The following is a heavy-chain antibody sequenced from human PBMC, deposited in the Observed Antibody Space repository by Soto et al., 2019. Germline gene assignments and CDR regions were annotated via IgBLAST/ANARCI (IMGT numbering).Heavy chain of an antibody. CDR3: ARATDFWSGYSDY. J-gene: IGHJ4*02. D-gene: IGHD3-3*01. CDR1: GGTFSSYT. CDR2: IIPILGIA. Sequence: SVKVSCKASGGTFSSYTISWVRQAPGQGLEWMGRIIPILGIANYAQKFQGRVTITADKSTSTAYMELSSLRSEDTAVYYCARATDFWSGYSDYWGPGTLVNVSS. V-gene: IGHV1-69*02.